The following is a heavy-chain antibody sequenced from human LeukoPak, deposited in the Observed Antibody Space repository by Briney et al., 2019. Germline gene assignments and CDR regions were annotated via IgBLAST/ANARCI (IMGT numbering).Heavy chain of an antibody. CDR3: ARDFGYYGSGSYFKPPYYFDY. Sequence: SETLSLTCTVSGGSISSSSYYWGWIRQPPGKGLEWIGSIYYSGSTYYNPSLKSRVTISVDTSKNQFSLKLSSVTAADTAVYYCARDFGYYGSGSYFKPPYYFDYWGQGTLVTVSS. CDR2: IYYSGST. V-gene: IGHV4-39*07. D-gene: IGHD3-10*01. J-gene: IGHJ4*02. CDR1: GGSISSSSYY.